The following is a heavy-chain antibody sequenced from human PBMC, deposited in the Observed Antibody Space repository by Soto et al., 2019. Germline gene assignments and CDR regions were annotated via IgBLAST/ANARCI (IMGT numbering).Heavy chain of an antibody. D-gene: IGHD6-19*01. J-gene: IGHJ4*02. CDR1: GFIFSAYW. Sequence: GESLKISCAASGFIFSAYWITWVRQAPGRGLEWVANIKQDGSEKHYVDSVKGRFTISRDNAKNSLYLQMNSLRAEDTAVYYCARQGSSSGWTIYYFDSWGQGALVTVSS. CDR3: ARQGSSSGWTIYYFDS. CDR2: IKQDGSEK. V-gene: IGHV3-7*01.